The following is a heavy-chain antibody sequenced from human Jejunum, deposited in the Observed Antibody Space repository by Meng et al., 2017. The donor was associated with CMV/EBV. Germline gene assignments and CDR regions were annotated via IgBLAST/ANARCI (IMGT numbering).Heavy chain of an antibody. J-gene: IGHJ6*02. Sequence: SHGMNWVRQAPGKGLEWVSYISVGSTVIYYADSVRGRFTISRDNAKNSLYLQMNSLRVEDTAVYYCAKRINLVRGRIMDYYAIDVWGQGTTVTVSS. CDR1: SHG. D-gene: IGHD3-10*01. V-gene: IGHV3-48*04. CDR2: ISVGSTVI. CDR3: AKRINLVRGRIMDYYAIDV.